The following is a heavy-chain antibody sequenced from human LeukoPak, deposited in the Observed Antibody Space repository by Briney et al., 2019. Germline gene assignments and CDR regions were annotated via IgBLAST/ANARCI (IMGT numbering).Heavy chain of an antibody. V-gene: IGHV3-7*05. CDR3: TRASRMEAGDF. D-gene: IGHD3-3*01. J-gene: IGHJ4*02. Sequence: GGSLRLSCAASGFTFSSSSMRWFRQAPGKGREWVANINPDGSETYYVDSVKGRFTISRDHAKNSLYLQMNSLRAEDTAVYYCTRASRMEAGDFWGQGTLVTVSS. CDR1: GFTFSSSS. CDR2: INPDGSET.